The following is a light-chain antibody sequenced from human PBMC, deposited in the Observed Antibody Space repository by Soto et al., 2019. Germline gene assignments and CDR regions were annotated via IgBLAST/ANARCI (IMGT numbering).Light chain of an antibody. CDR3: SSFTSRFTFNYV. CDR2: EVT. V-gene: IGLV2-14*01. Sequence: QSVLTQPASVSGSPGQSITISCTGTSSDVGAYNYVSWYQQHPGKAPKIIIYEVTNRPSGASNRFPGAKAGNTASLTISGLQAEDDADYYCSSFTSRFTFNYVFGTGTKVTVL. J-gene: IGLJ1*01. CDR1: SSDVGAYNY.